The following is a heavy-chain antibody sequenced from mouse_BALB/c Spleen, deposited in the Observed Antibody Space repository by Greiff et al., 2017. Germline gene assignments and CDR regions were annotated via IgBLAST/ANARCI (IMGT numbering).Heavy chain of an antibody. J-gene: IGHJ3*01. V-gene: IGHV5-6-5*01. CDR3: ARAYGYAAFAY. CDR2: ISSGGST. CDR1: GFTFSSYA. Sequence: EVKLVESGGGLVKPGGSLKLSCAASGFTFSSYAMSWVRQTPEKRLEWVASISSGGSTYYPDSVKGRFTISRDNARNILYLQMSSLRSEDTAMYYCARAYGYAAFAYWGQGTLVTVSA. D-gene: IGHD1-2*01.